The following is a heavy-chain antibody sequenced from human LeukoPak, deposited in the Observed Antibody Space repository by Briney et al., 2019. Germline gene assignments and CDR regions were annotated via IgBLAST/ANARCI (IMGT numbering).Heavy chain of an antibody. D-gene: IGHD5-18*01. CDR2: IIPIFGTA. Sequence: SVKVSCKASGGTFSSYAISWVRQAPGQGLEWMGGIIPIFGTANYAQKFQGRVTITADKSTSTAYMELSSLRSEDTAVYYCGRGIQLHDAFDIWGQGTMVTVSS. V-gene: IGHV1-69*06. J-gene: IGHJ3*02. CDR3: GRGIQLHDAFDI. CDR1: GGTFSSYA.